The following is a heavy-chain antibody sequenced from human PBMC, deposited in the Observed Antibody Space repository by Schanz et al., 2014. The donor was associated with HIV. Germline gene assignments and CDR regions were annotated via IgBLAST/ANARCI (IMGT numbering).Heavy chain of an antibody. D-gene: IGHD3-9*01. Sequence: QVQLVQSGAEVKKPGSSVKVSCKASGGTFSNYAINWVRQAPGQGLEWMGWINTRTGDTIYAERLQGRVTLTRDTSINTAYMTLSRLGSDDTAVYYCARGDILTGLYPYYFDSWGQGTLVTVSS. CDR2: INTRTGDT. CDR1: GGTFSNYA. CDR3: ARGDILTGLYPYYFDS. V-gene: IGHV1-2*02. J-gene: IGHJ4*02.